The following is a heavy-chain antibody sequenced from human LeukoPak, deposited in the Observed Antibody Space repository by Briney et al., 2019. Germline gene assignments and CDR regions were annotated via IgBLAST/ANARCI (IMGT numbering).Heavy chain of an antibody. V-gene: IGHV4-38-2*01. J-gene: IGHJ5*02. D-gene: IGHD3-16*01. CDR1: GYSISSGYY. CDR3: ARAAGGTSDWFDP. Sequence: SETLSLTCAVSGYSISSGYYWGWIRQPPGKGLEWIGSIYHSGSTYYNPSLKSRVTISVDTSKNQFSLKLSSVTAADTAVYYCARAAGGTSDWFDPWGQGTLVTVSS. CDR2: IYHSGST.